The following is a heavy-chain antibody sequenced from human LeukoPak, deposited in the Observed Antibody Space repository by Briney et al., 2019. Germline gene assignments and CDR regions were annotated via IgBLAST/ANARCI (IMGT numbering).Heavy chain of an antibody. V-gene: IGHV3-30-3*01. D-gene: IGHD2-15*01. CDR3: ARGPVRYCSGGSCFTFDY. J-gene: IGHJ4*02. CDR1: GFTFSSYA. Sequence: GGSLRLSCAASGFTFSSYAMHWVRQAPGKGLEWVAVISYDGSNKYYADSVKGRFTISRDNSKNTLYLQMNSLRAEDTAVYYCARGPVRYCSGGSCFTFDYWGQGTLVTVSS. CDR2: ISYDGSNK.